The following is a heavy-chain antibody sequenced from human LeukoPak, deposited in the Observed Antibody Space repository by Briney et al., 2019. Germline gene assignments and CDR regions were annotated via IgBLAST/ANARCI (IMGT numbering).Heavy chain of an antibody. V-gene: IGHV4-31*03. D-gene: IGHD1-1*01. CDR2: IYYSGST. CDR1: GGSISSGGYY. CDR3: AVQRPRGLNWFDP. J-gene: IGHJ5*02. Sequence: PSQTLSLTCTVSGGSISSGGYYWSWIRQHPGKGLEWIGYIYYSGSTYYNQSLKSRVTISVDTSKNQFSLKLSSVTAADTAVYYCAVQRPRGLNWFDPWGQGTLVTVSS.